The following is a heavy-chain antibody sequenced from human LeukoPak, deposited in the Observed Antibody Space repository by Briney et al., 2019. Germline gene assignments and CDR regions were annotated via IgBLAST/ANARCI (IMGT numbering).Heavy chain of an antibody. J-gene: IGHJ4*02. V-gene: IGHV3-74*01. CDR3: RRDFGGRSGY. Sequence: GGSLRLSCSVSGFTFRTYWMHWVRQVPGEGLVWVSRINEDGSITNYADSVKGRFSISRDNAKNTLYQQMSSLRAEDTAVYYCRRDFGGRSGYWGQGTLVTVSS. D-gene: IGHD1-26*01. CDR1: GFTFRTYW. CDR2: INEDGSIT.